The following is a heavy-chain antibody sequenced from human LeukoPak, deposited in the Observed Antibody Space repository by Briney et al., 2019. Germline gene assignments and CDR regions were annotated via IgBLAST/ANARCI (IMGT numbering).Heavy chain of an antibody. CDR3: ARDSGYCSNTSCYLPDY. Sequence: ASVKVSCKASGYTFTGYYMHWVRQAPGQGLEWMGWINPNSGGTNYAQKFQGRVTMTRDTSISTAYMELSRLRSDDTAVYYCARDSGYCSNTSCYLPDYWGQGTLVTVSS. J-gene: IGHJ4*02. D-gene: IGHD2-2*01. CDR1: GYTFTGYY. CDR2: INPNSGGT. V-gene: IGHV1-2*02.